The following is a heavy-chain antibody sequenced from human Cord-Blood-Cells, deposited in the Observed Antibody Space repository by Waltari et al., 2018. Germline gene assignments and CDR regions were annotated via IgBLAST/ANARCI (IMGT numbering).Heavy chain of an antibody. V-gene: IGHV4-38-2*02. J-gene: IGHJ3*02. CDR3: ARDYYGSGSDAFDI. D-gene: IGHD3-10*01. Sequence: QVQLQESGPGLVKPSETLSLTCTVSGYSISSGYYWGWIRQPPGKGLVWIGSIYHSGSTYYNPSLKSRVTISVDTSKNQFSLKLSSVTAADTAVYYCARDYYGSGSDAFDIWGQGTMVTVSS. CDR1: GYSISSGYY. CDR2: IYHSGST.